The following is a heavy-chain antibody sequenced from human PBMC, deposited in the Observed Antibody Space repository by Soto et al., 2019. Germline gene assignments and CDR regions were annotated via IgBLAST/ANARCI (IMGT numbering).Heavy chain of an antibody. CDR2: IYYSGST. V-gene: IGHV4-59*01. J-gene: IGHJ5*02. Sequence: SETLSLTCTVSGGSISSYYWSWIRQPPGKGLEWIGYIYYSGSTNYNPSLKSRVTISVDTSKNQFSLKLSSVTAADTAVYYCARAEESYSYGYLGWFDPWGQGTLVTVSS. CDR1: GGSISSYY. CDR3: ARAEESYSYGYLGWFDP. D-gene: IGHD5-18*01.